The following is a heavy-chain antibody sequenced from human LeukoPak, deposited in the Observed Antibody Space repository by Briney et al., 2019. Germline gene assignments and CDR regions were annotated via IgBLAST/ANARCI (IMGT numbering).Heavy chain of an antibody. J-gene: IGHJ3*02. CDR2: ISYNGSP. V-gene: IGHV4-59*12. CDR3: ARDSLWFGEEAVGAFDI. D-gene: IGHD3-10*01. Sequence: SETLSLTCTVSGGSFSNSYWSWIRLPSGKGLEWIGYISYNGSPDYSPSLKSRVTISSDTSKNQFFLIMKSVTAADTAVYYCARDSLWFGEEAVGAFDIWGQGTMVTVSS. CDR1: GGSFSNSY.